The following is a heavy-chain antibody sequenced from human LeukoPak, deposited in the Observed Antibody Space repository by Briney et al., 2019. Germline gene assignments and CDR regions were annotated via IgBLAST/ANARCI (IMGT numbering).Heavy chain of an antibody. CDR3: ASTGVGGVFDY. CDR1: GFTFSSYW. Sequence: PGGSLRLSCAASGFTFSSYWMSWVRQAPGKGLEWVGNIKQDGSEKYYVDSVKGRFTISRDNAKNSLYLQMNSLRAEDTAVYYCASTGVGGVFDYWGQGTLVTVSS. D-gene: IGHD1-26*01. J-gene: IGHJ4*02. CDR2: IKQDGSEK. V-gene: IGHV3-7*01.